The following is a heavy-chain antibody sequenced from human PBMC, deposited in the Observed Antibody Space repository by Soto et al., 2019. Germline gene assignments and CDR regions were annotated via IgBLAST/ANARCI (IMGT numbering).Heavy chain of an antibody. Sequence: SVKFACQASGYRFSGYGVHWVRLAPRQTFEWMGGINVAKGKTKYSQKFQGRVTVTRDTSASTVYMDLIGLRSEETAVYYCPRDRAREGYFGMDVWGQGTTVTVSS. CDR2: INVAKGKT. V-gene: IGHV1-3*01. D-gene: IGHD5-12*01. CDR1: GYRFSGYG. J-gene: IGHJ6*02. CDR3: PRDRAREGYFGMDV.